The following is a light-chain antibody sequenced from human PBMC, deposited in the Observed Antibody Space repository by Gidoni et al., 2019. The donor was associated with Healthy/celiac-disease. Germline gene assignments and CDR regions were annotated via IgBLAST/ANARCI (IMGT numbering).Light chain of an antibody. Sequence: EIVLTQYPVTLSLSPGERGTLSCRASQSVSSSYLAWYQQKPGQAPRLRIYGASSRATGIHDRLSGSGSGTEFTVTISRLEPEEFAVYYGQQYGSSPITFXXXTRLEIK. J-gene: IGKJ5*01. CDR3: QQYGSSPIT. V-gene: IGKV3-20*01. CDR2: GAS. CDR1: QSVSSSY.